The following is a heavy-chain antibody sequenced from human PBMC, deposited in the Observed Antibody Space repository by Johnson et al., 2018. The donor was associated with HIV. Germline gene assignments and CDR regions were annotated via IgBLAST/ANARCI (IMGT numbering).Heavy chain of an antibody. Sequence: QVQLVESGGGLVQPGGSLRLSCAASGFTFSDYYMSWIRQAPGKGLEWVSYISSSGSTIYYADSVKGRFTISRDNAKNSLYLQMNSLRAEDTAVYYCAKLRRDGYTGGAIQDAFDMWGQGTMVTVSS. CDR3: AKLRRDGYTGGAIQDAFDM. J-gene: IGHJ3*02. CDR1: GFTFSDYY. D-gene: IGHD5-24*01. CDR2: ISSSGSTI. V-gene: IGHV3-11*01.